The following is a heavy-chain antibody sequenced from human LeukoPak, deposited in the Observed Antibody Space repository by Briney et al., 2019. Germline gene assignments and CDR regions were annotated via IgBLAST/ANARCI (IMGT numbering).Heavy chain of an antibody. CDR2: ISSNGGST. V-gene: IGHV3-64*01. CDR3: AREKGNVIMLYAPTGPYDY. D-gene: IGHD2-8*01. Sequence: GGSLRLSCAASGFTFSSYAMHWVRQAPGKGLEYVSAISSNGGSTYYANSVKGRFTISRDNSKNTLYLQMGSLRAEDMAVYYCAREKGNVIMLYAPTGPYDYWGQGTLVTVSS. CDR1: GFTFSSYA. J-gene: IGHJ4*02.